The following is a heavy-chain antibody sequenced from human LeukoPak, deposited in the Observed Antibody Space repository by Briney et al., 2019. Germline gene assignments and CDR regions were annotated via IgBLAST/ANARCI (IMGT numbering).Heavy chain of an antibody. CDR2: IYYSGST. CDR1: GGSISSSSYY. D-gene: IGHD3-16*01. Sequence: ASETLSLTCTVSGGSISSSSYYWGWIRQPPGKGLEWIGSIYYSGSTYYNPSLKSRVTISVDTSKNQFSLKLSSVTAADTAVYYCASYLWGRHFDYWGQGTLVTVSS. V-gene: IGHV4-39*07. CDR3: ASYLWGRHFDY. J-gene: IGHJ4*02.